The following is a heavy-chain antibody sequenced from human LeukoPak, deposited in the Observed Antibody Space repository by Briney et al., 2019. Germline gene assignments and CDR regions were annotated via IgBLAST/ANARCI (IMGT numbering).Heavy chain of an antibody. CDR1: GFTFSRHA. CDR2: TGLNSVNT. Sequence: GGSLRLSCAASGFTFSRHAMSWVRQAPGKGLEWVSTTGLNSVNTLCAESVQGRFSISRDNSKNTLDLQMDNPRVDDTAVYYCAKGDDIGKHPTRAYYFDTWGQGTLVTASS. V-gene: IGHV3-23*01. D-gene: IGHD5-24*01. CDR3: AKGDDIGKHPTRAYYFDT. J-gene: IGHJ4*02.